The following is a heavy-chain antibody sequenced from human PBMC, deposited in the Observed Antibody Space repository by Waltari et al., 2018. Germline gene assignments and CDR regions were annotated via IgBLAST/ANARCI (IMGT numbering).Heavy chain of an antibody. D-gene: IGHD3-22*01. CDR1: GGSISSYY. CDR2: IYYSGST. Sequence: QVQLQESGPGLVKPSETLSLTCTVSGGSISSYYWSWIRQPPGKGLEWIGYIYYSGSTNYNPSLKSRVTISVDTSKNQCSLKLSSVTAADTAVYYCARDLAYYYDSSGLGTFDPWGQGTLVTVSS. V-gene: IGHV4-59*01. J-gene: IGHJ5*02. CDR3: ARDLAYYYDSSGLGTFDP.